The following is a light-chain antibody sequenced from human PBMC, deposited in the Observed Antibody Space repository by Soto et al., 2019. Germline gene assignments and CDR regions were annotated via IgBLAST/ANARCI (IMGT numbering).Light chain of an antibody. CDR1: QSVRSSY. J-gene: IGKJ4*01. Sequence: EIVLTQSPGIVSLSPGERATLSCRASQSVRSSYLAWYQQKFGQAPRLLIYGTYISAAGIPDRFSGSGSGTDFTLTISRLEPEDFALYYCQQYGNSITFGGGTKVEIK. V-gene: IGKV3-20*01. CDR2: GTY. CDR3: QQYGNSIT.